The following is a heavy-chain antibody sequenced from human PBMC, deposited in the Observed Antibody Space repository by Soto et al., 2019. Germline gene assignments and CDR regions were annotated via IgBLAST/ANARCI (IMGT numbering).Heavy chain of an antibody. CDR2: INTYNGNS. J-gene: IGHJ4*02. V-gene: IGHV1-18*01. CDR3: ARDCTGAGCFCIY. D-gene: IGHD2-15*01. CDR1: GYTLTNYA. Sequence: QVQLVQSAAEVKKPGASVKVSCKASGYTLTNYAISWVRQAPGQGPEWMGWINTYNGNSNYAQKFQGRVAMTTDTXTNTAYMELRSLTSDDTAVYYCARDCTGAGCFCIYCGQGTLVTVSS.